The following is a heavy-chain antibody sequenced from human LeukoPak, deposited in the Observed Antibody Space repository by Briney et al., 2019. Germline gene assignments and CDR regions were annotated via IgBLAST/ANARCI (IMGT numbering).Heavy chain of an antibody. CDR3: ARDRYCSSASCYGGDY. Sequence: GGSLRLSCTASGFTFSDYWMHWVRQAPGKGLEWVSRINSDGSSINYADSVKGRFTISRDNAKNTLHLQMNSLRAEDTAVYYCARDRYCSSASCYGGDYWGQGTLVTVSS. V-gene: IGHV3-74*01. D-gene: IGHD2-2*01. J-gene: IGHJ4*02. CDR1: GFTFSDYW. CDR2: INSDGSSI.